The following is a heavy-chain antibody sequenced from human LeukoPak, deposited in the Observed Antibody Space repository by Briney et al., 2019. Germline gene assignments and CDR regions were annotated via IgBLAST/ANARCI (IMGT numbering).Heavy chain of an antibody. CDR3: ARGVGPRYFDL. CDR1: GYTFTGYY. V-gene: IGHV1-2*02. CDR2: INPNSGDT. J-gene: IGHJ2*01. Sequence: ASVKVSCKASGYTFTGYYLHWVRQAAGQGLEWMGWINPNSGDTNYAQKSQGRVTMTRDTSISTAYMELSRLRSDDTAVYYCARGVGPRYFDLWGRGTPVTVSS. D-gene: IGHD1-26*01.